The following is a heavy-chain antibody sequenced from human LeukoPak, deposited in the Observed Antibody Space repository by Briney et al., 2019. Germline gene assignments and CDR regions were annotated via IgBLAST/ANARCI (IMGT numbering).Heavy chain of an antibody. CDR1: GFTFSSYA. CDR3: ARDRGDYVFDY. V-gene: IGHV3-30-3*01. J-gene: IGHJ4*02. Sequence: GGSLRLSCAASGFTFSSYAMHWVRQAPGKGLEWVAVISHDGSNKYYADSVKGRFTISRDNSKNTLYLQMNSLRAEDTAVYYCARDRGDYVFDYWGQGTLVTVSS. D-gene: IGHD4-17*01. CDR2: ISHDGSNK.